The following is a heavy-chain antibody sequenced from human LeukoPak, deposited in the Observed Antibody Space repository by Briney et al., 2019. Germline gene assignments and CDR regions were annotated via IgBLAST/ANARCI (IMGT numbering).Heavy chain of an antibody. CDR2: INHSGNT. Sequence: PSETLSLTCAVYIESFSGHSWTWIRQSPGKGLEWIGEINHSGNTNYNPSLKSRVTISVDTSKNQFSLKLSSVTAADTAVYYCARLHYGDPTSWFDPWGQGTLVTASS. J-gene: IGHJ5*02. CDR3: ARLHYGDPTSWFDP. CDR1: IESFSGHS. D-gene: IGHD2-21*02. V-gene: IGHV4-34*01.